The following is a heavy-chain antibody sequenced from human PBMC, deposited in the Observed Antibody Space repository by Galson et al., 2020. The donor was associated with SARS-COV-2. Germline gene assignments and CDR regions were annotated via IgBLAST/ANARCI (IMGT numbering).Heavy chain of an antibody. J-gene: IGHJ6*02. Sequence: GGSLRLSCPASGFTFSNYAMHWVRQAPGKGLEWVAVMSYDGSIKNYAESVKGRFTISRDNSKNTLYLQMNSLRAEDTAVYYCAREDNKIDVWGQGTTVTVSS. CDR1: GFTFSNYA. V-gene: IGHV3-30*04. CDR2: MSYDGSIK. CDR3: AREDNKIDV. D-gene: IGHD2-15*01.